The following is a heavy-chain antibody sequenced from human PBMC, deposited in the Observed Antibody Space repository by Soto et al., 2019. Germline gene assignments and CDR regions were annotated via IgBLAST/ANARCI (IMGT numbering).Heavy chain of an antibody. V-gene: IGHV3-23*01. CDR1: GFTSSSYA. Sequence: PGGSLRLSCAASGFTSSSYAMSWVRQAPGKGLEWVSEISGSGVSTYYADSVKGRFTISRDNSKNTLYLQMNSLRAEDTAVYYCAKDKGRNIVPHDYWGQGTLVTVSS. J-gene: IGHJ4*02. D-gene: IGHD2-8*01. CDR2: ISGSGVST. CDR3: AKDKGRNIVPHDY.